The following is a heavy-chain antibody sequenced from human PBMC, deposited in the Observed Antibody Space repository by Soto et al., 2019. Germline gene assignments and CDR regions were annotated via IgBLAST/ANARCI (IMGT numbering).Heavy chain of an antibody. J-gene: IGHJ6*02. CDR3: ARGGARIVGAGPNSRAPYYGMDV. D-gene: IGHD1-26*01. CDR1: GGSFSGYY. Sequence: PSETLSLTCAVYGGSFSGYYWSWIRQPPGKGLEWIGEINHSGSTNYNPSLKSRVTISVDTSKNQFSLKLSSVTAADTAVYYCARGGARIVGAGPNSRAPYYGMDVWGQGTTVTVSS. CDR2: INHSGST. V-gene: IGHV4-34*01.